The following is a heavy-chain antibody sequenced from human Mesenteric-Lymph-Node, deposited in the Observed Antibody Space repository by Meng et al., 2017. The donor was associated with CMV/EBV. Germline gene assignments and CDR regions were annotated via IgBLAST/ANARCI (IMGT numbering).Heavy chain of an antibody. D-gene: IGHD2-2*01. J-gene: IGHJ4*02. V-gene: IGHV1-69*04. Sequence: KASGGTFSSYAISWVRQAPGQGLEWMGRIIPILGIANYAQKFQGRVTITADKSTSTACMELSSLRSEDTAVYYCARGGVPAAMDYFDYWGQGTLVTVSS. CDR2: IIPILGIA. CDR3: ARGGVPAAMDYFDY. CDR1: GGTFSSYA.